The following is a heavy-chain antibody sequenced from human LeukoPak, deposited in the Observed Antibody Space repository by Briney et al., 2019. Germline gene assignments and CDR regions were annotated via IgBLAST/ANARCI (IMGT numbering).Heavy chain of an antibody. J-gene: IGHJ3*02. CDR3: ARVPILHTAFDI. V-gene: IGHV4-31*03. CDR1: GGSISSGGYY. D-gene: IGHD3-3*01. Sequence: SETLSLTCTVSGGSISSGGYYWSWIRQHPGKGLEWIGYIYYSGSTYYNPSLKSRVTISVDTSKNQFSLKLSSATAADTAVYYCARVPILHTAFDIWGQGTMVTVSS. CDR2: IYYSGST.